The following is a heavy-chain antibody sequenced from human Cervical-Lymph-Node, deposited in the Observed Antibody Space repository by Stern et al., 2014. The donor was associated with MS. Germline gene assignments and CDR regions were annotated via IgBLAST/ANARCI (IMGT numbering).Heavy chain of an antibody. CDR2: IYPGDSDT. CDR3: ARLWQPRSHYYYGMDV. Sequence: EDQLVESGAEVKKPGESLKISCKGSGYSFTTYWIGWVRQMPGKGLELMGIIYPGDSDTNYSPSFEGQVSISADKSINTAYLQWSSLQASDTAMYFCARLWQPRSHYYYGMDVWGQGTAVTVSS. CDR1: GYSFTTYW. V-gene: IGHV5-51*01. J-gene: IGHJ6*02. D-gene: IGHD3-16*01.